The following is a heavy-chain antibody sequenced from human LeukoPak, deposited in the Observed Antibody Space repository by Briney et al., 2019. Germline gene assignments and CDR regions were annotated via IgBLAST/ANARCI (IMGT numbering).Heavy chain of an antibody. D-gene: IGHD4-17*01. J-gene: IGHJ3*02. CDR3: ARRTVTPDAFDI. CDR2: FYHSGST. V-gene: IGHV4-38-2*02. CDR1: GYSISSGYY. Sequence: SETLSLTCTVSGYSISSGYYWGWIRQPPGKRLEWIGTFYHSGSTYYNPSLKSRVTISVDKSKNQFSLKLSSVTAADTAVYYCARRTVTPDAFDIWGQGTMVTVSS.